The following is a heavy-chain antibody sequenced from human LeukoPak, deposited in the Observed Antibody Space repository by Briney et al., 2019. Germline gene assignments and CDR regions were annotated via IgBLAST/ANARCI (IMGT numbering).Heavy chain of an antibody. CDR3: ARGTGDLDY. D-gene: IGHD7-27*01. CDR2: FDPEDGET. V-gene: IGHV1-24*01. J-gene: IGHJ4*02. Sequence: GASAKVSCKVSGYTLTELSMHWVRQAPGKGLEWMGGFDPEDGETIYAQKFQGRVTMTEDTSTDTAYMELSRLRSDDTTVYYCARGTGDLDYWGQGTLVTVSS. CDR1: GYTLTELS.